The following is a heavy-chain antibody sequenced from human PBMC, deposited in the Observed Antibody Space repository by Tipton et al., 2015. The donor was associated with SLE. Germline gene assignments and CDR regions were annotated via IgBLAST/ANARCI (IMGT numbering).Heavy chain of an antibody. V-gene: IGHV3-33*01. Sequence: SLRLSCAASGFTFKSYGMHWFRQAPGRGLEWVAVIWYDRSKKFFAASVRGRFTISRDNAENSLFLQMNTLRDEDTALYYCARDTPRIQGVLNYLDYWGQGALVTVSS. CDR1: GFTFKSYG. CDR3: ARDTPRIQGVLNYLDY. J-gene: IGHJ4*02. D-gene: IGHD3-10*01. CDR2: IWYDRSKK.